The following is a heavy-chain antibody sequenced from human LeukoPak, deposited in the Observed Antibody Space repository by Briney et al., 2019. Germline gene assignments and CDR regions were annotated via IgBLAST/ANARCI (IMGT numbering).Heavy chain of an antibody. V-gene: IGHV3-23*01. CDR3: AKCRVETYSSGWCNWLDP. Sequence: GGSLRLSCAASGFTFNTYAMSWVRHAPGMGLEWVSAIKSDGKTHYADSVKGRFTISRDNSKNTLSLQMNSLRAEDTALYYCAKCRVETYSSGWCNWLDPWGQGTQVTATS. CDR1: GFTFNTYA. CDR2: IKSDGKT. J-gene: IGHJ5*02. D-gene: IGHD6-19*01.